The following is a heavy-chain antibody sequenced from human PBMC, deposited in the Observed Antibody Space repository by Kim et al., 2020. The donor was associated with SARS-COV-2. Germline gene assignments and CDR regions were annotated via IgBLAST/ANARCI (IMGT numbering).Heavy chain of an antibody. CDR1: GGTFSSYA. Sequence: SVKVSCKASGGTFSSYAISWVRQAPGQGLEWMGRIIPILGIANYAQKCQGRVTITADKSTSTAYMELSSLRSEDTAVYYCARETYCSSTSCYGGGYYYG. CDR2: IIPILGIA. J-gene: IGHJ6*01. CDR3: ARETYCSSTSCYGGGYYYG. V-gene: IGHV1-69*04. D-gene: IGHD2-2*01.